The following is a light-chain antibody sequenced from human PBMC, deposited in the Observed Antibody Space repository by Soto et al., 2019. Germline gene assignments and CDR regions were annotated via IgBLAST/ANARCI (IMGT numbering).Light chain of an antibody. Sequence: DIQMTQSPSSLSASVGDRVSITCRASQSIFSCLNRYQQKPGKAPKLLIYAASSLQSGVPSRFSGSGYGTDYTLTISSLQPEDFATYYCQQSYSTPVTFGGGTKVDIK. J-gene: IGKJ4*01. V-gene: IGKV1-39*01. CDR3: QQSYSTPVT. CDR2: AAS. CDR1: QSIFSC.